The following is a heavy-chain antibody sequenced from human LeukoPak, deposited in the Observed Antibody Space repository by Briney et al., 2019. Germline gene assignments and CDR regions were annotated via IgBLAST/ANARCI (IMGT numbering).Heavy chain of an antibody. Sequence: SETLSLTCTVSDGSISSYYWSWIRQPPGKGLEWIGYIYYSGSTNYNPSLKSRVTISVDTSKNQFSLKLSSVTAADTAVYYCARRPSSSWSYYFDYWGQETLVTVSS. J-gene: IGHJ4*02. V-gene: IGHV4-59*08. CDR2: IYYSGST. CDR1: DGSISSYY. CDR3: ARRPSSSWSYYFDY. D-gene: IGHD6-13*01.